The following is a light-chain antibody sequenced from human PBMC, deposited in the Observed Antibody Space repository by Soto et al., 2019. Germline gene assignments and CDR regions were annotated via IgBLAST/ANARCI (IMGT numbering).Light chain of an antibody. CDR2: AAS. CDR1: QGISSY. J-gene: IGKJ5*01. CDR3: HHLNSYPRT. Sequence: DIQLTQSPSFLSASVGDRVTITCRASQGISSYLAWYQQKPGKAPKLLIYAASTLQSGVPSRFSGSGSGTEFTLTITSLQTEDFATYYCHHLNSYPRTFGQGTQLEIK. V-gene: IGKV1-9*01.